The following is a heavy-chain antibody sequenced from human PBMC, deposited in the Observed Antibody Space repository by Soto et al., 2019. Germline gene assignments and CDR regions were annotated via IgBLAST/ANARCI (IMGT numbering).Heavy chain of an antibody. CDR3: ARDPGYSHYDWLAP. J-gene: IGHJ5*02. D-gene: IGHD4-4*01. V-gene: IGHV1-8*01. Sequence: ASVKVSCKASGYTFTSYDINWVRQATGQGLEWMGWVNPNSGNTGYAQKFQGRVTMTRNTSISTAYMELSSLRSEDTAVYYCARDPGYSHYDWLAPWGQGTLVTVAS. CDR1: GYTFTSYD. CDR2: VNPNSGNT.